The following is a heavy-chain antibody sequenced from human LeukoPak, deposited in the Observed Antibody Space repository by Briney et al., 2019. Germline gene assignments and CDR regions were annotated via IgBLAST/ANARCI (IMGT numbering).Heavy chain of an antibody. Sequence: SETLSLTCAVYGGSFSGYYWSWIRQPPGKGLEWIGEINHSGSTNYNPSLKSRVTIPVDTSKNQFSLKLSSVTAADTAVYYCARRTHYYYDSSGYSYWGQGTLVTVSS. CDR3: ARRTHYYYDSSGYSY. CDR2: INHSGST. J-gene: IGHJ4*02. D-gene: IGHD3-22*01. V-gene: IGHV4-34*01. CDR1: GGSFSGYY.